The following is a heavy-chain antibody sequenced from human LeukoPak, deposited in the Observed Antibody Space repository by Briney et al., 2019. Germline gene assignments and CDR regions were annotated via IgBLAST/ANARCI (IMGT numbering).Heavy chain of an antibody. CDR1: GYTFTSYG. D-gene: IGHD1-26*01. CDR2: ISAYNGNT. V-gene: IGHV1-18*01. J-gene: IGHJ5*02. Sequence: ASVKVSCKASGYTFTSYGISWVRQAPRQGLEWMGWISAYNGNTNYAQKLQGRVTMTTDTSTSTAYKELRSLRSDDTAVYYCARDSYLPAGDWFGPWGQGTLVTVSS. CDR3: ARDSYLPAGDWFGP.